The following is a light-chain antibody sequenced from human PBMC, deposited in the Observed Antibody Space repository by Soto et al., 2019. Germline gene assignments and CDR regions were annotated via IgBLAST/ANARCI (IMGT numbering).Light chain of an antibody. CDR2: DVT. J-gene: IGLJ2*01. CDR1: SIDIGTSNY. Sequence: QSVLTQPASVSGSPGQSITISCTGTSIDIGTSNYVSWSHQHPGKAPKVMIYDVTTRPSGVSNRFSGSKSGYTASLTISGLQAEDEADYYCSSYTSSSTVVFGGGTKMTVL. CDR3: SSYTSSSTVV. V-gene: IGLV2-14*01.